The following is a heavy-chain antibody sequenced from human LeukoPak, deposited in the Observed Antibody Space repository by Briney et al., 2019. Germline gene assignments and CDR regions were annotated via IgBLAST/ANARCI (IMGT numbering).Heavy chain of an antibody. V-gene: IGHV1-69*04. Sequence: SVKVSCKASGGTFSSYAISWVRQAPGQGLEWMGRIIPILGIANYAQKFQGRVTITADKSTSTAYMELSSLRSEDTAVYCCASSYYYYYYGMDVWGQGTTVTVSS. J-gene: IGHJ6*02. CDR2: IIPILGIA. CDR1: GGTFSSYA. CDR3: ASSYYYYYYGMDV.